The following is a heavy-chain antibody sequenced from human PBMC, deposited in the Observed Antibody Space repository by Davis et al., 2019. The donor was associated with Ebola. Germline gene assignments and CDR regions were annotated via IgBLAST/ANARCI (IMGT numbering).Heavy chain of an antibody. V-gene: IGHV4-31*03. J-gene: IGHJ6*03. D-gene: IGHD3-16*01. CDR1: GGSISSGGYY. CDR2: IYYSGST. Sequence: LRLSCTVSGGSISSGGYYWSWIRQHPGKGLEWIGYIYYSGSTYYNPSLKSRVTISLDTPKNQFSLRLTSVTAADTSVYYCARIKGDQLSWGPYSYYYYMDVWGGGTTVIVSS. CDR3: ARIKGDQLSWGPYSYYYYMDV.